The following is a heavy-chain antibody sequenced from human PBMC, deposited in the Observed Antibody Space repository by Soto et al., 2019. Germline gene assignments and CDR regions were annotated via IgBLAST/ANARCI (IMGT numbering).Heavy chain of an antibody. CDR1: GYTFTSYG. CDR3: ARDRGCSSTSCSGGWFDP. Sequence: ASVKVSCKASGYTFTSYGISWVRQAPGQGLEWMGWISAYNGNTNYAQKLQGRVTMTTDTSTSTAYMELRSLRSDDTAVYYCARDRGCSSTSCSGGWFDPWGQGTQVTVSS. D-gene: IGHD2-2*01. J-gene: IGHJ5*02. CDR2: ISAYNGNT. V-gene: IGHV1-18*01.